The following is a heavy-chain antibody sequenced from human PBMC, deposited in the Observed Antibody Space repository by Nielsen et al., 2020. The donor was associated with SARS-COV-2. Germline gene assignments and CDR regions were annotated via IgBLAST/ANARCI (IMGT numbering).Heavy chain of an antibody. Sequence: GESLKISCAASGFTFSSYEMNWVRQAPGKGLEWVSYISSSGSTIYYADSVNGRFTTARDNAKNSLYLQMNSLRAEDTVVYYCARPQYSSGWHVLDYWGQGTLVTVSS. CDR2: ISSSGSTI. CDR3: ARPQYSSGWHVLDY. J-gene: IGHJ4*02. V-gene: IGHV3-48*03. CDR1: GFTFSSYE. D-gene: IGHD6-19*01.